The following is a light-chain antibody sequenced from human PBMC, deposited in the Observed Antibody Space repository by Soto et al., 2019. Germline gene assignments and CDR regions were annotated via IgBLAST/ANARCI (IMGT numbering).Light chain of an antibody. J-gene: IGKJ2*01. V-gene: IGKV3-11*01. CDR3: QHRSNWPPT. Sequence: DIVLTQSPATLSLSPGERATLSCRASQSVSSYLAWYQQKPGQAPRLLIYDASNRATGIPARFSGSGSGTDFTLTISSLEPEDFAVYFCQHRSNWPPTFGQGTKLEIK. CDR1: QSVSSY. CDR2: DAS.